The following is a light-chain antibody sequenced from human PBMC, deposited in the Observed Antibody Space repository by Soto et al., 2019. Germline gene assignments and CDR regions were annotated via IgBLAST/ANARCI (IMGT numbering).Light chain of an antibody. V-gene: IGLV3-21*04. J-gene: IGLJ1*01. Sequence: SYELTQPPSVSVAPGKAASITCGGNNIGSKSVHWYQQKPGQAPVMVIYSDADRPSGIPERFSGSNSGSTATLTISRVEAGDEADYYCQVWDSSSDHYVFGTGTKLTVL. CDR3: QVWDSSSDHYV. CDR2: SDA. CDR1: NIGSKS.